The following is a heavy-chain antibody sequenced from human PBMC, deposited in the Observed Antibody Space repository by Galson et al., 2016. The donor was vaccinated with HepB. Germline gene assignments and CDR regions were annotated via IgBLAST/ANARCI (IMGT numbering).Heavy chain of an antibody. CDR1: GFTFSSYS. CDR2: TTGTNTYT. J-gene: IGHJ4*02. D-gene: IGHD3-10*01. CDR3: ARDKSVFGAIDY. V-gene: IGHV3-21*01. Sequence: SLRLFCAASGFTFSSYSIHWVRQAPGKGLEWVSRTTGTNTYTYYADSVKGRFTISRDNAKNSLYLQMNSLRAEDTAVYYCARDKSVFGAIDYWGQGTLVTVSS.